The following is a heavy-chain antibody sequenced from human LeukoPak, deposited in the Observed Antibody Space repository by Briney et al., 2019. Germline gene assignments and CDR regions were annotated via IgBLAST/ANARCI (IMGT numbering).Heavy chain of an antibody. Sequence: SETLSLTCTVSGGSISSGSNYWSWIRQSAGKGLEWIGRLYSSGTTNYNPSLKSRVTISVDTSKNQFSLNLSSVTAADTAVYYCARGLSRGFDNWGQGTLVTVSS. CDR1: GGSISSGSNY. CDR3: ARGLSRGFDN. CDR2: LYSSGTT. V-gene: IGHV4-61*02. J-gene: IGHJ4*02.